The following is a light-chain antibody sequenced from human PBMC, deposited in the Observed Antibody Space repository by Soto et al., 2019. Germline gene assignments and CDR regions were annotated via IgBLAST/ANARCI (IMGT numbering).Light chain of an antibody. CDR3: HQYNNWPPYT. V-gene: IGKV3-15*01. CDR2: GAS. CDR1: QSVSSD. Sequence: EIVMTQSPDTLSVSPRERVTLSCRASQSVSSDLAWYQQKPGQAPRLLIYGASTRATDIAARFSGSGSGTEFTLTISSLQSEDFAVYYCHQYNNWPPYTFGQGTKLEIK. J-gene: IGKJ2*01.